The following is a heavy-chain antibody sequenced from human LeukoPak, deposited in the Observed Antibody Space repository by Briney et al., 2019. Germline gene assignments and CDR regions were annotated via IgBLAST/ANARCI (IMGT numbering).Heavy chain of an antibody. V-gene: IGHV4-4*07. CDR1: VGPIRNWF. CDR2: MFINGNT. CDR3: ATGDREFDF. Sequence: PSETLSLTCSVSVGPIRNWFWCWIRQPAGKGLEWIGRMFINGNTIYNSSLESRATISVDKSTNQVFLKLTSVTAADTAVYYCATGDREFDFWGRGTLVTVSS. J-gene: IGHJ2*01.